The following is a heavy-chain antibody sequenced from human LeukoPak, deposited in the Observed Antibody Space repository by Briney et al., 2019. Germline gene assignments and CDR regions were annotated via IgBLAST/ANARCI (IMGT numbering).Heavy chain of an antibody. Sequence: GRSLRLSCAASGFTFSSYGMHWVRQAPGKGLEWVAVIWYDGSNKYYADSVKGRFTISRDNSKNTLYLQVNSLRAEDTTVYYCARDQLKIAAAADYYYYGMDVWGQGTTVTVSS. J-gene: IGHJ6*02. D-gene: IGHD6-13*01. CDR3: ARDQLKIAAAADYYYYGMDV. CDR1: GFTFSSYG. CDR2: IWYDGSNK. V-gene: IGHV3-33*01.